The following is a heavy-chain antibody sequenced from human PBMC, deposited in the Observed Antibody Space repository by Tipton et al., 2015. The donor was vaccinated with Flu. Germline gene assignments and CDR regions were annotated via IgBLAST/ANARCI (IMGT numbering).Heavy chain of an antibody. CDR3: ARGWQWLADAFDY. CDR2: IYYSGST. J-gene: IGHJ4*02. Sequence: TLSLTCTVSGGSISHYYWSWIRQSPGKGLEWIGYIYYSGSTNYHPTLKSRATISVDASKSRFSLKLSSVTAADTAVYYCARGWQWLADAFDYWGQGTLVTVSS. V-gene: IGHV4-59*08. D-gene: IGHD6-19*01. CDR1: GGSISHYY.